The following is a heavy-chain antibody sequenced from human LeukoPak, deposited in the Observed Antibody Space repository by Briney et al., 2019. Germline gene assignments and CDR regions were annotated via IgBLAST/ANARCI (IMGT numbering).Heavy chain of an antibody. V-gene: IGHV3-30*02. CDR1: GFTFSSYG. Sequence: PGGSLRLSCAASGFTFSSYGMHWVRQAPGEGLEGVAFIRYDGSNKYYADSVKGRFTISRDNSKNTLYLQMNSLRAEDTAVYYCAKDLGRLQWLARHAKNWFDHWGQGTLVTASS. J-gene: IGHJ5*02. CDR2: IRYDGSNK. CDR3: AKDLGRLQWLARHAKNWFDH. D-gene: IGHD6-19*01.